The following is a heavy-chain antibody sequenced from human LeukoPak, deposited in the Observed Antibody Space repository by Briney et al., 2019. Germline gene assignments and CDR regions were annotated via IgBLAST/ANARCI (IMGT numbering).Heavy chain of an antibody. V-gene: IGHV1-2*02. J-gene: IGHJ5*02. Sequence: ASVKVSCKASGYTFTSYDINWVRQATGQGLEWMGWINPNSGATNYAQKFQGRVTMTRDTSISTAYMELIRLRSDDTAVYFCARDRGCSAINCYTGGDWFDPWGQGTLVTVSS. CDR2: INPNSGAT. CDR3: ARDRGCSAINCYTGGDWFDP. D-gene: IGHD2-2*02. CDR1: GYTFTSYD.